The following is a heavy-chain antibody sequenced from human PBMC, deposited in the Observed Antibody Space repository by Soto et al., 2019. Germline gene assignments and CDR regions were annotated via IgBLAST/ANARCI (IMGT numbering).Heavy chain of an antibody. Sequence: ASVKVSCTASGYTFTSYAMHWVRQAPGQRLEWMGWINAGNGNTKYSQKFQGRVTITRDTSASTAYMELSSLRSEDTAVYYCARGPRLILRSDFNYFDYWGQGTLVTVSS. CDR3: ARGPRLILRSDFNYFDY. D-gene: IGHD4-17*01. V-gene: IGHV1-3*01. CDR2: INAGNGNT. J-gene: IGHJ4*02. CDR1: GYTFTSYA.